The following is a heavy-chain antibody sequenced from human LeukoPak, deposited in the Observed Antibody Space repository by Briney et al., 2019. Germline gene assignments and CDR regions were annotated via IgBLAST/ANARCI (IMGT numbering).Heavy chain of an antibody. Sequence: GESLKISCKGSGYSFTSYWIGWVRQMPGKGLEWMGIIYPGDSDTRYSPSFQGQVTISADKSISTAYLQWSSLKASDTAMYSCARQYRRYSSGWSNDAFDIWGQGTMVTVSS. D-gene: IGHD6-19*01. CDR3: ARQYRRYSSGWSNDAFDI. V-gene: IGHV5-51*01. J-gene: IGHJ3*02. CDR2: IYPGDSDT. CDR1: GYSFTSYW.